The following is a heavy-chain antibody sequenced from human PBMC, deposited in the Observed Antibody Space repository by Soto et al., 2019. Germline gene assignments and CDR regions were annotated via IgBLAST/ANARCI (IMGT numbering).Heavy chain of an antibody. Sequence: QVQLVQSGAEVKNPGASVKVSCKASGYTFTSYGISWVRQAPGQGLEWMGWIRPYNGNTNYAQKLPGRVTMTTDTSTNTAYMELRSLRSDDTAVYFCARTIVAVPAALNWFDPWGQGTLVTVSS. J-gene: IGHJ5*02. D-gene: IGHD2-2*01. CDR1: GYTFTSYG. V-gene: IGHV1-18*01. CDR2: IRPYNGNT. CDR3: ARTIVAVPAALNWFDP.